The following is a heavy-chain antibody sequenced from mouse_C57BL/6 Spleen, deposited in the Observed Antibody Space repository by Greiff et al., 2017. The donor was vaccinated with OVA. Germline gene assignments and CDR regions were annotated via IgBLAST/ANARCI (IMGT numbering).Heavy chain of an antibody. Sequence: DVKLVESGGGLVKPGGSLKLSCAASGFTFSDYGMHWVRQAPEKGLEWVAYISSGSSTIYYADTVKGRFTISRDNAKNTLFLQMTSLRSEDTAMYHCARRYYYGSSAFDYWGQGTTLTVSS. CDR2: ISSGSSTI. V-gene: IGHV5-17*01. CDR1: GFTFSDYG. J-gene: IGHJ2*01. CDR3: ARRYYYGSSAFDY. D-gene: IGHD1-1*01.